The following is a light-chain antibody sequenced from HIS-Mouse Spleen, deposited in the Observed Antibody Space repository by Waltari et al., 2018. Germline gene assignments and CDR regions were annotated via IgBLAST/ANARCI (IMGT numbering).Light chain of an antibody. CDR1: SSDVGGSNY. Sequence: QSALTQPASVSGSTGQSITITCTGTSSDVGGSNYVSWYQQHPGKAPKLMIYDVSNRPSGVSNRFSGSKSGNTASLTISGLQAEDEADYYCSSYTSSSTLRVFGGGTKLTVL. CDR2: DVS. V-gene: IGLV2-14*03. J-gene: IGLJ3*02. CDR3: SSYTSSSTLRV.